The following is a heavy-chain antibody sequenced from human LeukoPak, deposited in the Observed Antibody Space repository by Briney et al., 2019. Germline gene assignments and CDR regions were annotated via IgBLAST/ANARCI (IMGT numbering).Heavy chain of an antibody. J-gene: IGHJ4*02. CDR2: IKQDGSEK. CDR3: ARETSYGGMFDY. CDR1: GFTFSSYW. D-gene: IGHD4-23*01. Sequence: GGSLRLSCAASGFTFSSYWISWVRQAPGKGLEWVANIKQDGSEKYYVDSVKGRFTISRDNAKKSLYLQMNSLRAEDTAVYYCARETSYGGMFDYWGQGTLVTVSS. V-gene: IGHV3-7*01.